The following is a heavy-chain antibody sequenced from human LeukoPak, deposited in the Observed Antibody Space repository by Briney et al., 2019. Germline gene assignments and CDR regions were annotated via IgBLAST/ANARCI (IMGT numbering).Heavy chain of an antibody. CDR1: GGSITYYY. V-gene: IGHV4-59*01. CDR3: ARAGGPIDAFDI. Sequence: PSETLSLICNVSGGSITYYYWSWIRQPPGKGLEWIGYFYYSGSTNYNPSLKSRVTISLDTSMSQFSLRVSSVTAADTAVYFCARAGGPIDAFDIWGHGTMVTVSS. CDR2: FYYSGST. J-gene: IGHJ3*02. D-gene: IGHD3-16*01.